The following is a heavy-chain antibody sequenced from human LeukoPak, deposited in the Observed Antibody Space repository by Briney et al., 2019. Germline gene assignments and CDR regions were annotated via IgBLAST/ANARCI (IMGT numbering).Heavy chain of an antibody. D-gene: IGHD2-2*01. J-gene: IGHJ6*04. V-gene: IGHV1-3*01. Sequence: ASVKVSCKASGYTFTNYAIHWVRQAPGQRLEWMGWINAGNGNTKYSQKLQGRVTITRDTSATTAYMERSSLRSEDTAVYYCARDYCGTTSCPVAVMDVWDKGTTVTVSS. CDR1: GYTFTNYA. CDR2: INAGNGNT. CDR3: ARDYCGTTSCPVAVMDV.